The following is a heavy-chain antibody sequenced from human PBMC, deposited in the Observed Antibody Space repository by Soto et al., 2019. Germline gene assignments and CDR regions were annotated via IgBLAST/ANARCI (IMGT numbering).Heavy chain of an antibody. J-gene: IGHJ6*02. D-gene: IGHD1-26*01. CDR3: AKDHTVYSGYDYYYGMDV. CDR1: GFTFSTYA. Sequence: DVQLLESGGGLVQPGGSLRLSCADSGFTFSTYAINWVRQAPGKGLEWVSAISAGGYNTDYADSVKGRFTISRANSKNTLYLQMNSLSAEDTAVYYCAKDHTVYSGYDYYYGMDVWGQGTTVTVSS. CDR2: ISAGGYNT. V-gene: IGHV3-23*01.